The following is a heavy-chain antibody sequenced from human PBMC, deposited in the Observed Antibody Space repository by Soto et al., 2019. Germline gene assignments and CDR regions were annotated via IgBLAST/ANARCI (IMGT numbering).Heavy chain of an antibody. J-gene: IGHJ4*02. CDR1: GFTFSSYW. Sequence: GGSLRLSCAASGFTFSSYWMSWVHQAPGKGLEWVANIKQDGSEKYYVDSVKGRFTISRDNAKNSLYLQMNSLRAEDTAVYYCARDRDPHDFWSGYYDYWGQGTLVTVSS. CDR2: IKQDGSEK. V-gene: IGHV3-7*01. D-gene: IGHD3-3*01. CDR3: ARDRDPHDFWSGYYDY.